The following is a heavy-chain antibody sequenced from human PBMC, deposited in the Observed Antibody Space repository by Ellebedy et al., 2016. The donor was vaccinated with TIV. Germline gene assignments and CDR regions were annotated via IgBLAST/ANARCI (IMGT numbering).Heavy chain of an antibody. J-gene: IGHJ3*02. D-gene: IGHD2-15*01. CDR1: GASISSADYY. V-gene: IGHV4-30-4*01. CDR2: IYYSGRT. Sequence: MPSETLSLTCTVTGASISSADYYWSWIRQPPGKGLEWVGYIYYSGRTYYNPSLKSRITISIDTSKNQFSLKLTSVTAADTAVYYCARGLGYCSGGSYYIDAFDIWGQGTMVTVSS. CDR3: ARGLGYCSGGSYYIDAFDI.